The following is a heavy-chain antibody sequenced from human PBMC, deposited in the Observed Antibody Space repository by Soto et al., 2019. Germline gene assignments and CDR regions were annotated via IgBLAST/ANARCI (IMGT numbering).Heavy chain of an antibody. CDR1: GFTFSNAW. D-gene: IGHD3-9*01. CDR2: IKRKTDGGTT. CDR3: TSDHHYDILTATCYYGMDV. V-gene: IGHV3-15*01. J-gene: IGHJ6*02. Sequence: PGGSLRLSCAASGFTFSNAWMSWVRQAPGKGLEWVGRIKRKTDGGTTAYASPAKGRFTISRDDSKNTVYLQTNSLKTEDTAVYYCTSDHHYDILTATCYYGMDVWGQGTTVTVSS.